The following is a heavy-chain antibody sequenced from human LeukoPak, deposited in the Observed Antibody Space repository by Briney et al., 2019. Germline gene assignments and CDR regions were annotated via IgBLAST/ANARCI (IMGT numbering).Heavy chain of an antibody. CDR1: GGPISNSY. CDR3: ARNLAGDY. J-gene: IGHJ4*02. D-gene: IGHD3-10*01. Sequence: GTLSLTSTVPGGPISNSYWTWSRHPPGKGLEWIVYIYYTGSTNYNPSLKSRVTISVDTSKNQLSLKLTSVTAADTAVYYCARNLAGDYWGQGTLVTVSS. V-gene: IGHV4-59*01. CDR2: IYYTGST.